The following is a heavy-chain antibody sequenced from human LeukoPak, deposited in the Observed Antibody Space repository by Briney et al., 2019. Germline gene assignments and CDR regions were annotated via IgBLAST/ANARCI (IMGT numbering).Heavy chain of an antibody. CDR1: GGSISSYY. CDR2: IYTSGST. J-gene: IGHJ3*02. CDR3: ARDRLELREGASDI. Sequence: SETLSLTCTVSGGSISSYYWSWIRQPAGKGLEWIGRIYTSGSTNYNPSLKSRVTMSVDTSKNQFSLKLSSVTAADTAVYYCARDRLELREGASDIWGQGTMVTVSS. D-gene: IGHD1-7*01. V-gene: IGHV4-4*07.